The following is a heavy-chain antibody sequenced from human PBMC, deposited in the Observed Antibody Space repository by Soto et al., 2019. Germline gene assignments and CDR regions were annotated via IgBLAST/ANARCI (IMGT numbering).Heavy chain of an antibody. CDR1: RFTFSSYG. D-gene: IGHD3-22*01. CDR3: AKEWVYDSSGWSFDY. CDR2: ISYDGSNK. V-gene: IGHV3-30*18. Sequence: QVQLVESGGGVVQPGRSLRLSCAASRFTFSSYGMHWVRQAPGKGLEWVAVISYDGSNKYYADSVKGRFTISRDNSKNTLYLQMNSLRAEDTAVYYCAKEWVYDSSGWSFDYWGQGTLVTVSS. J-gene: IGHJ4*02.